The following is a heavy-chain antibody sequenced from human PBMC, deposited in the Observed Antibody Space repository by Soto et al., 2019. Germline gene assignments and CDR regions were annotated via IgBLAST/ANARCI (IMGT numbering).Heavy chain of an antibody. Sequence: QVQLQESGRGLVKPSQTLSLTCTVSGGSISSGGYYWSWIRQHPGKGLEWIGYIYYSASTYYNPSPNCRVTISVDTSKTQFSLKLSSVNAADTSVYYCARLDIWGQGTMVTVSS. CDR1: GGSISSGGYY. V-gene: IGHV4-31*03. J-gene: IGHJ3*02. CDR3: ARLDI. CDR2: IYYSAST.